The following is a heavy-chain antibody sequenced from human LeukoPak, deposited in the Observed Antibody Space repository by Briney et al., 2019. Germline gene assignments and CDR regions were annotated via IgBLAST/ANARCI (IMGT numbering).Heavy chain of an antibody. J-gene: IGHJ4*02. D-gene: IGHD3-22*01. V-gene: IGHV3-21*01. CDR3: ARDSYYYDSSGFID. CDR1: GFTFSSYS. CDR2: ISSSSSYI. Sequence: GGSLRLSCAASGFTFSSYSMNWVRQAPGKGLEWVSSISSSSSYIYYADSVKGRFTISRDNAKNSLYLQMNSLSAEDTAVYYCARDSYYYDSSGFIDWGQGTLVTVSS.